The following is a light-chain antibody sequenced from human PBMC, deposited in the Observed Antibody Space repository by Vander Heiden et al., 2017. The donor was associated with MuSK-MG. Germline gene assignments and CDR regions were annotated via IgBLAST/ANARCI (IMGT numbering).Light chain of an antibody. J-gene: IGKJ1*01. CDR2: KAS. V-gene: IGKV1-5*03. Sequence: DIQMTQSPSTLSASVGDRVTITCRASQSISNWLAWYQQKPGKAPKIMIYKASNLESGVPSRFSGGGSGTEFTLTISGLQPDDFATYYCQQYRNLSLTFGQGTKVEIK. CDR1: QSISNW. CDR3: QQYRNLSLT.